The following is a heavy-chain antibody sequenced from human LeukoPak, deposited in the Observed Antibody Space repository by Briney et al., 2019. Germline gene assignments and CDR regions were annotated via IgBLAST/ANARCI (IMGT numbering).Heavy chain of an antibody. Sequence: PGGSLRLSCAASGFTFSSDGMHWVCQAPGKGLEWVAIISYDGSNKCYADSVRGRFTISRDNSKNTLYLQMNSLRAEDTAVYYWAKGFIGDYRWDDAFDIWGQGTMVAVSS. V-gene: IGHV3-30*18. D-gene: IGHD4-17*01. CDR1: GFTFSSDG. CDR3: AKGFIGDYRWDDAFDI. J-gene: IGHJ3*02. CDR2: ISYDGSNK.